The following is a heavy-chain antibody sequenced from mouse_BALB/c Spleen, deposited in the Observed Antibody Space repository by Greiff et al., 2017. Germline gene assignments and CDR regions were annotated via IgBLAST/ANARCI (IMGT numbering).Heavy chain of an antibody. CDR3: ARNDYAWFAY. CDR2: IDPANGNT. V-gene: IGHV14-3*02. J-gene: IGHJ3*01. Sequence: VQLQQSGAELVKPGASVKLSCTASGFNIKDTYMHWVKQRPEQGLEWIGRIDPANGNTKYDPKFQGKATIPTDQSSNSAYLQLISLTSEDTAVYYCARNDYAWFAYWGQGTLVTVSA. CDR1: GFNIKDTY. D-gene: IGHD2-4*01.